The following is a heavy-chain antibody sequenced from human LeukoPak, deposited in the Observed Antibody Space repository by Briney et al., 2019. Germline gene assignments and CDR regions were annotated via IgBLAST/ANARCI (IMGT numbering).Heavy chain of an antibody. V-gene: IGHV3-48*03. Sequence: PGGSLRLSCAASGFTFSNHEMNWVRQAPGKGLERVSYISSSGSTIYYADSVKGRFTISRDNAKNSLDLQMNSLRAEDTAVYYCARESDFWSGYYSVLDYWGQGTLVTVSS. CDR2: ISSSGSTI. D-gene: IGHD3-3*01. J-gene: IGHJ4*02. CDR3: ARESDFWSGYYSVLDY. CDR1: GFTFSNHE.